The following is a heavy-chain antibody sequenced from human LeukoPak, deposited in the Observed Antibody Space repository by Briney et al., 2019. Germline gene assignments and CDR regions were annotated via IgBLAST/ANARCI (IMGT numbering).Heavy chain of an antibody. CDR3: TRDTGYCGGGSCYSYYYYYGMDV. D-gene: IGHD2-15*01. V-gene: IGHV3-49*04. Sequence: GGSLRLSCTASGFTFGDYAMSWVRQAPGKGLEWVGFIRSKAYGWTTEYAASVKGRFTISRDDSKSIAYLQMNSLKTEDTAVYYCTRDTGYCGGGSCYSYYYYYGMDVWGKGTTVTVSS. CDR2: IRSKAYGWTT. J-gene: IGHJ6*04. CDR1: GFTFGDYA.